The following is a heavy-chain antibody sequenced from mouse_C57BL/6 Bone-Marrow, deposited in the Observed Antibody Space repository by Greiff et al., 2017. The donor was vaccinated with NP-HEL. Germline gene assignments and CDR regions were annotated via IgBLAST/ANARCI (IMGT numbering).Heavy chain of an antibody. V-gene: IGHV6-6*01. D-gene: IGHD2-3*01. CDR1: GFTFSDAW. Sequence: EVKVEESGGGLVQPGGSMKLSCAASGFTFSDAWMDWVRQSPEKGLEWVAEIRNKANNHATYYAESVKGRFTISRDDSKSSVYLQMNSLRAEDTGIYYCTSTYDGYYVGFAYWGQGTLVTVSA. J-gene: IGHJ3*01. CDR3: TSTYDGYYVGFAY. CDR2: IRNKANNHAT.